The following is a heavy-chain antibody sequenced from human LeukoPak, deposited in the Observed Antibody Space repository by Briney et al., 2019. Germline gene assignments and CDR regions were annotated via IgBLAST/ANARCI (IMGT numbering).Heavy chain of an antibody. Sequence: GGSLTLSCTASGFTFSSYWMTWVRQTPEKGLEWVANIRQDGGKKDYVASVKGRFTISRDNSKNTLYLQMNSLRAEDTAVYYCAKGERNYYDTLTAFDIWGQGTMVIVSS. CDR3: AKGERNYYDTLTAFDI. D-gene: IGHD3-22*01. CDR1: GFTFSSYW. CDR2: IRQDGGKK. V-gene: IGHV3-7*03. J-gene: IGHJ3*02.